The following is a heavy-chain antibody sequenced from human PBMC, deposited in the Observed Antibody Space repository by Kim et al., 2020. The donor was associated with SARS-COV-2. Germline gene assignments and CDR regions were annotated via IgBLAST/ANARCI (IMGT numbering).Heavy chain of an antibody. J-gene: IGHJ6*02. CDR2: MNPNSGNT. Sequence: ASVKVSCKASGYTFTSYDINWVRQATGQGLEWMGWMNPNSGNTGYAQKFQGRVTMTRNTSISTAYMELSSLRSEDTAVYYCARGLSDSSGYYSYYYYYYGMDVWGQGTTVTVSS. CDR3: ARGLSDSSGYYSYYYYYYGMDV. V-gene: IGHV1-8*01. CDR1: GYTFTSYD. D-gene: IGHD3-22*01.